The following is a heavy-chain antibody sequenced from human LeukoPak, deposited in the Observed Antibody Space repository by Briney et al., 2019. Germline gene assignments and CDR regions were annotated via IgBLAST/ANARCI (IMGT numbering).Heavy chain of an antibody. J-gene: IGHJ6*02. CDR2: ISASGGST. V-gene: IGHV3-23*01. CDR3: ARCSGWQYYYGMDV. CDR1: GFTFSSSA. Sequence: DPGGSLRLSCAASGFTFSSSAMSWVRQAPGKGLEWVSAISASGGSTYYADSVKGRFTISSDNSKNTLYLQMNSLRVEDTAVYYCARCSGWQYYYGMDVWGQGTTVTVSS. D-gene: IGHD6-19*01.